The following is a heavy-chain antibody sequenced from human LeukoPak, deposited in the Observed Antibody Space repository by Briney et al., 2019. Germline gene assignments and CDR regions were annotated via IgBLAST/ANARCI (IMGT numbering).Heavy chain of an antibody. CDR2: IRSKAYGGTT. CDR3: TRVERLQPDY. V-gene: IGHV3-49*04. CDR1: GFTFGDYA. Sequence: GGSLRLSCTASGFTFGDYAMSWVRQAPGKGLEWVGFIRSKAYGGTTEYAASVKGRFTISRDDSKSIAYLQMNSLKTEDTAVYYCTRVERLQPDYWGQGTLVTVSS. D-gene: IGHD6-25*01. J-gene: IGHJ4*02.